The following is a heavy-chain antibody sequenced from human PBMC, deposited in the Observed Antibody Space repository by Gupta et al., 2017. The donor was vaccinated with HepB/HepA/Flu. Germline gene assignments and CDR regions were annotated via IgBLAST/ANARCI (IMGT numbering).Heavy chain of an antibody. CDR1: GGTFSSYA. D-gene: IGHD1-26*01. V-gene: IGHV1-69*06. Sequence: QVQLVQSGAEVKKPGSSVKVSCEASGGTFSSYANSGVRQAPGQGLEGMGWIIPIFGTANYEQKFQGRVTITADKSTSTAYMELSSLRSEDTAVCYCAREYSGSYREFDYWGQGTLVTVSS. J-gene: IGHJ4*02. CDR2: IIPIFGTA. CDR3: AREYSGSYREFDY.